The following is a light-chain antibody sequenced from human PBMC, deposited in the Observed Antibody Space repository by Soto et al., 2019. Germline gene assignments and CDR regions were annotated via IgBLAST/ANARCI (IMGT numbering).Light chain of an antibody. CDR3: QQRSNWPRT. V-gene: IGKV3-11*01. CDR2: DVS. Sequence: IVLIQSPATLSLSPGKRATLSCRASQNISNHLIWYQQKPGQAPRLLIYDVSNRATGIPAKCSGSGSGTDFTLTISSLEPEDFAVYYCQQRSNWPRTCDQGTKVDIK. CDR1: QNISNH. J-gene: IGKJ1*01.